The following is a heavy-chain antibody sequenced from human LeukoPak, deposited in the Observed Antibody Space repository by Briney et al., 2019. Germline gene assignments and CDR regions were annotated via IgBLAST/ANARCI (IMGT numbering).Heavy chain of an antibody. D-gene: IGHD1-1*01. V-gene: IGHV4-34*01. CDR2: INHSGST. CDR3: ARETTGGPLFDL. CDR1: GGSFSGYY. Sequence: NPSETLSLTCAVYGGSFSGYYWSWIRQPPGKGLEWIGEINHSGSTNYNPSLKSQVTISVDTSKNQFSLQLNSVTPEDTAVYYCARETTGGPLFDLWGRGTLVTVSS. J-gene: IGHJ2*01.